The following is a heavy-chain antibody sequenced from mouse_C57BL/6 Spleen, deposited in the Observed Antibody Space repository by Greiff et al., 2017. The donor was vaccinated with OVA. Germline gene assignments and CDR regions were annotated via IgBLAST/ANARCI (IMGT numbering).Heavy chain of an antibody. J-gene: IGHJ1*03. Sequence: VKLQQPGAELVKPGASVKLSCKASGYTFTSYWMQWVKQRPGQGLEWIGEIDPADSYTNYTQKFTGKATLTVDTSSSTAYMQLSSLTSEDSAVYYCATYYGSNWFFDVWGTGTTVTVSS. CDR3: ATYYGSNWFFDV. CDR1: GYTFTSYW. V-gene: IGHV1-50*01. D-gene: IGHD1-1*01. CDR2: IDPADSYT.